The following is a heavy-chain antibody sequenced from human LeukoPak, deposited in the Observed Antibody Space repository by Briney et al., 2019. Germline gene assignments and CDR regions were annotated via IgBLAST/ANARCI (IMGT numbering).Heavy chain of an antibody. CDR2: INWNGGST. D-gene: IGHD1-26*01. V-gene: IGHV3-20*04. CDR3: ARLGVGATRDAFDI. CDR1: GFTFDDYG. J-gene: IGHJ3*02. Sequence: GGSLRLSCAVSGFTFDDYGMSWVRQAPGKGLEWVSGINWNGGSTGYADSVKGRFTISRDNAKNSLYLQMNSLRAEDTALYYCARLGVGATRDAFDIWGQGTMVTVSS.